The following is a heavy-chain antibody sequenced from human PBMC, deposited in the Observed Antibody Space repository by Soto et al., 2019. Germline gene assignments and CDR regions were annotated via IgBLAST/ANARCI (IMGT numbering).Heavy chain of an antibody. J-gene: IGHJ4*02. CDR3: ARGSGGGDY. CDR2: ISTSGTTI. Sequence: EAQLVEPGGGLVQPGGSLRLSCAASGFTFSSFEMNWVRQAPGKGLEWVSYISTSGTTIYYADSVKGRFTISRDNAKDSLFLQMNSLRAEDTAVYYCARGSGGGDYWGQGTLVTVSS. CDR1: GFTFSSFE. V-gene: IGHV3-48*03. D-gene: IGHD2-15*01.